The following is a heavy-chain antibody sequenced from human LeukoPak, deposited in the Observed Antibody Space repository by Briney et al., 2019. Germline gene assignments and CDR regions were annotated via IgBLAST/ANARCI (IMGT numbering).Heavy chain of an antibody. CDR1: GYSFTSYW. CDR2: IYPGDSDT. V-gene: IGHV5-51*01. J-gene: IGHJ3*02. D-gene: IGHD3-22*01. Sequence: GESLKISCKGSGYSFTSYWIGWLRQMPGKGLEWMGIIYPGDSDTRYSPSFQGQVTISADKSISTAYLQWSSLKASDTAMYYCARQADTMIVVVPDAFDIWGQGTMVTVSS. CDR3: ARQADTMIVVVPDAFDI.